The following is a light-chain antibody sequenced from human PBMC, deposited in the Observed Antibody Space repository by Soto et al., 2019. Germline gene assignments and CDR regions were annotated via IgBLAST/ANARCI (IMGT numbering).Light chain of an antibody. CDR1: QSVRTK. V-gene: IGKV3-15*01. J-gene: IGKJ5*01. CDR2: GAS. CDR3: QQFNSWPPIP. Sequence: DIVMRLSPDTLYVSTGEGATLSCRASQSVRTKLAWYQQKAGQAPRLLIYGASTRATGIPDRFSGSGSGTEFTLTISSLQSEDFAIYYCQQFNSWPPIPFAHGTLLAI.